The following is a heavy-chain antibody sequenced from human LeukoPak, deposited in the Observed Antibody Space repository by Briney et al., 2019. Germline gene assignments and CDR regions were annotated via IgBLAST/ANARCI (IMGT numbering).Heavy chain of an antibody. J-gene: IGHJ6*03. CDR3: ASLDTAYYYYYYMDV. CDR2: IYYSGST. D-gene: IGHD5-18*01. V-gene: IGHV4-59*12. Sequence: SETLSLTCTVSGGSISSYYWSWIRQPPGKGLEWIGYIYYSGSTNYNPSLKSRVTISVDTSKNQFSLKLSSVTAADTAVYYCASLDTAYYYYYYMDVWGKGTTVTVSS. CDR1: GGSISSYY.